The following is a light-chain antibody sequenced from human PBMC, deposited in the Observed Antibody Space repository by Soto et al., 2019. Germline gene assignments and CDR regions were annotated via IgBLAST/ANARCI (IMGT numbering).Light chain of an antibody. CDR2: DAS. CDR3: EQSYNTHLT. J-gene: IGKJ1*01. CDR1: QTIGTY. V-gene: IGKV1-39*01. Sequence: IEVTQSPSSLAASLGDRVTITCRASQTIGTYVNWYRQKSGAAPELLIYDASTLQSGVPSRFRGGASGAAFTLTISSLQLDDFATYYCEQSYNTHLTFGQGTKVDIK.